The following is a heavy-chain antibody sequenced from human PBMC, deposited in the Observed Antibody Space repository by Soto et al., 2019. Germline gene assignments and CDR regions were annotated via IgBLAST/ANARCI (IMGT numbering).Heavy chain of an antibody. Sequence: EVQLAESGGGLAQPGGSLRLSCAASGFTLSGYAMDWVRQAPGKGLEYVSGISSNGVGTYYANSVQGRFTLSRDNSKNTLYLQMGSLRPEDMAVYYCARRARPDFYYMDVWGKGTTVTVS. J-gene: IGHJ6*03. CDR1: GFTLSGYA. CDR2: ISSNGVGT. CDR3: ARRARPDFYYMDV. V-gene: IGHV3-64*01. D-gene: IGHD6-6*01.